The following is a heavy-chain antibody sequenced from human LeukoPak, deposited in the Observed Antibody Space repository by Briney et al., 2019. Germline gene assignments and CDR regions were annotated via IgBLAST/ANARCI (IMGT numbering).Heavy chain of an antibody. J-gene: IGHJ3*02. CDR3: ARHSLGTDLPWIRTIDI. D-gene: IGHD5-12*01. CDR2: INYSGST. Sequence: SETLSHTCTVSGGSISSYYWSWIRQPPGKGLEWIGYINYSGSTNYKSSLKSRVTISIDTSKNQLSLKLSSVTAADTAVYYCARHSLGTDLPWIRTIDIWGQGTLVTVSS. V-gene: IGHV4-59*08. CDR1: GGSISSYY.